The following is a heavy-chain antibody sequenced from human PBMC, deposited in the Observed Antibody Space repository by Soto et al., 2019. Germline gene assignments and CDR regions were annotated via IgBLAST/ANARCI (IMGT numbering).Heavy chain of an antibody. V-gene: IGHV3-13*05. CDR1: GFTFRNYD. CDR2: ISAAGDR. J-gene: IGHJ6*02. CDR3: ARSDRDFYGLDV. Sequence: EVQLVESGGGLVQPGGSLRLSCAASGFTFRNYDMHWVRQATGKGLEWVSGISAAGDRDYADSVEGRFTISRENAQNSFFLQMNRLGDGETAVYYCARSDRDFYGLDVWGQGTTVIVSS.